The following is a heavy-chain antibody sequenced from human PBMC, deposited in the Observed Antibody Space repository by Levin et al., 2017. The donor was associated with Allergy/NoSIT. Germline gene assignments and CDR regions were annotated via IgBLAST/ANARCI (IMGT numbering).Heavy chain of an antibody. V-gene: IGHV3-49*04. J-gene: IGHJ4*02. CDR2: IRNKAHGGTT. CDR3: ARGGPPNYDYNWGGYRDGYFDY. Sequence: GGSLRLSSTGSRFTFGDYAMSWVRQAPGKGLEWVGFIRNKAHGGTTEYAASVKGRLTIPRDDSKSIAYLQMNSLKTEDTAVYFCARGGPPNYDYNWGGYRDGYFDYWGQGTLVTVSS. D-gene: IGHD3-16*02. CDR1: RFTFGDYA.